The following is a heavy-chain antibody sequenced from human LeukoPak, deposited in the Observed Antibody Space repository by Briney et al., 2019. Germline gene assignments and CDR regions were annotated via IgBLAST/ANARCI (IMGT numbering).Heavy chain of an antibody. CDR2: IYYSGST. J-gene: IGHJ4*02. V-gene: IGHV4-59*08. CDR3: ARGSRWFGELLFDY. CDR1: GGSISSYY. Sequence: PSETLSLTCTVSGGSISSYYWSWIRQPPGKGLEWIGYIYYSGSTNYNPSLKSRVTISVDTSKSQFSLKLSSVTAADTAVYYCARGSRWFGELLFDYWGQGTLVTVSS. D-gene: IGHD3-10*01.